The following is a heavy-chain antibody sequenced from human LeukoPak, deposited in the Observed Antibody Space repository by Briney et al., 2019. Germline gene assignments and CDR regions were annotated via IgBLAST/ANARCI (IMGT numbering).Heavy chain of an antibody. D-gene: IGHD3-3*01. J-gene: IGHJ4*02. CDR1: GYTFTSYG. CDR3: ARAFGVVIALDY. V-gene: IGHV1-18*01. CDR2: ISAYNGNT. Sequence: ASVKVSCKASGYTFTSYGISWVRQAPGQGLEWMGWISAYNGNTNYAQKLQGRVTMTTDTSTSTAYMELSSLRSEDTAVYYCARAFGVVIALDYWGQGTLVTVSS.